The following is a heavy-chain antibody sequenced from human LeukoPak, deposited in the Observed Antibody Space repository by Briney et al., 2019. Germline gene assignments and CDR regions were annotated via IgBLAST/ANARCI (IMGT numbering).Heavy chain of an antibody. D-gene: IGHD2/OR15-2a*01. V-gene: IGHV4-61*02. Sequence: SQTLSLTCTVSGGSISSGGYYWNWIRQPAGKGLEWIGRFYTSENTNYNPSLKSRVTISLDTSKNQFSLKLSSVTAADTAVYYCARDDFGIVGFAYWGQGTLVTVSS. CDR1: GGSISSGGYY. CDR3: ARDDFGIVGFAY. J-gene: IGHJ4*02. CDR2: FYTSENT.